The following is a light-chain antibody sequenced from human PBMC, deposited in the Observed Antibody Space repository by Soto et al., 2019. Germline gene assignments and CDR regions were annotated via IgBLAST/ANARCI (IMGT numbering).Light chain of an antibody. CDR1: QSVSSY. Sequence: EIVLTQSPATLSLSPGERATLSCRASQSVSSYLAWYPQKPGQAPSLLIYDASHRAPGIPARFSGSGSGTDFTLTISSLEPEDFAVYYCQRRSNWVTFGGGTKVEIK. CDR2: DAS. CDR3: QRRSNWVT. V-gene: IGKV3-11*01. J-gene: IGKJ4*01.